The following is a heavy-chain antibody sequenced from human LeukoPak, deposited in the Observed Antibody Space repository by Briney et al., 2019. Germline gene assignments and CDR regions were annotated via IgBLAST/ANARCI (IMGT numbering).Heavy chain of an antibody. CDR1: RYTFTGYY. V-gene: IGHV1-2*02. CDR3: ARDLYYYDSSGYYP. Sequence: ASVKVSCKASRYTFTGYYMHWVRQAPGQGLEWMGWINPNSGGTNYAQKFQGGVTMTRDTSISTAYMELSRLRSDDTAVYYCARDLYYYDSSGYYPWGQGTLVTVSS. CDR2: INPNSGGT. J-gene: IGHJ5*02. D-gene: IGHD3-22*01.